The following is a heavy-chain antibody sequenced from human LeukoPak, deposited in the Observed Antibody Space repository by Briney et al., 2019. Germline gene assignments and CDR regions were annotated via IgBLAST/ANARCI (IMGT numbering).Heavy chain of an antibody. D-gene: IGHD2-2*02. J-gene: IGHJ5*02. CDR2: IYPGDSDT. V-gene: IGHV5-51*01. CDR3: ARAPTGYCSSTSCYISWFDP. Sequence: GESLKISCKGSGYSFTSYWIGWVRQMPGKGLEWMGIIYPGDSDTRYSPSFQGQVTISADKSTSTAYLQWSSLKASDTAMYYCARAPTGYCSSTSCYISWFDPWGQGTLVTVSS. CDR1: GYSFTSYW.